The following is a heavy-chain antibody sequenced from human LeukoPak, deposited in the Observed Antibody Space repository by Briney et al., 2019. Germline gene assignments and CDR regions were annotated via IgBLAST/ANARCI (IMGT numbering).Heavy chain of an antibody. CDR3: AGFFYDNSNDAFDI. D-gene: IGHD3-22*01. V-gene: IGHV1-69*13. J-gene: IGHJ3*02. CDR1: GGTSGSYDFTFTSYA. CDR2: IIPIYGRA. Sequence: SVKVSCKASGGTSGSYDFTFTSYAISWVRQAPGQGLEWMGGIIPIYGRATYPQKFQGRVTITADESTRTVTMQLSSLRSEDTAVYYCAGFFYDNSNDAFDIWGKGTVVTVS.